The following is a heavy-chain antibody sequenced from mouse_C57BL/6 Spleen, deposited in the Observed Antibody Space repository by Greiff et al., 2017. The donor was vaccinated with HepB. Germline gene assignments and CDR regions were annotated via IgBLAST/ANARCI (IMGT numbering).Heavy chain of an antibody. J-gene: IGHJ4*01. V-gene: IGHV5-9-1*02. CDR3: TRENYDYDEEGHYYAMDY. D-gene: IGHD2-4*01. Sequence: EVKLVESGEGLVKPGGSLKLSCAASGFTFSSYAMSWVRQTPEKRLEWVAYISSGGDYIYYADTVKGRFTISRDNARNTLYLQMSSLKSEDTAMYYCTRENYDYDEEGHYYAMDYWGQGTSVTVSS. CDR1: GFTFSSYA. CDR2: ISSGGDYI.